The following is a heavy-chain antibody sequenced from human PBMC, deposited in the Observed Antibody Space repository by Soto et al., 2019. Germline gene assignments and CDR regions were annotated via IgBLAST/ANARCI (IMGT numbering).Heavy chain of an antibody. V-gene: IGHV1-18*01. D-gene: IGHD3-16*02. CDR2: ISAYNGNT. Sequence: ASVKGSCKASGYTFTSYGISWLRQAPGQGLEWMGWISAYNGNTNYAQKLQGRVTMTTDTSTSTAYMELRSLRSDDTAVYYCARDPLNTYYDYIWGSYHSYNWFDPWGQGTLVTVSS. CDR1: GYTFTSYG. CDR3: ARDPLNTYYDYIWGSYHSYNWFDP. J-gene: IGHJ5*02.